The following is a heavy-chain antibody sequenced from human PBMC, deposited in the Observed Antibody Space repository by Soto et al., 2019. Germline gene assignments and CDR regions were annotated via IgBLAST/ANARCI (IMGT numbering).Heavy chain of an antibody. D-gene: IGHD5-18*01. V-gene: IGHV5-10-1*01. J-gene: IGHJ4*02. CDR2: IDPSDSST. CDR3: AATGYTYGYHFDH. Sequence: LGESLKISCKGSGYTFTSCWITWVRQMPGKGLEWMGRIDPSDSSTNYSPSFQGHVTISTDKSINTAHLQWSSLDVSDTAMYYCAATGYTYGYHFDHWGQGTQVTVSS. CDR1: GYTFTSCW.